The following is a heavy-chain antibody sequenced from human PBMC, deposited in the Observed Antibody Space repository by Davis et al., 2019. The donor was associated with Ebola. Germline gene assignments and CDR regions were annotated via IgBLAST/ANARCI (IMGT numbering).Heavy chain of an antibody. CDR3: ARAVENFDY. CDR2: INHSGST. J-gene: IGHJ4*02. D-gene: IGHD6-19*01. V-gene: IGHV4-34*01. CDR1: GGSFSGYY. Sequence: PSETLSLTCAVYGGSFSGYYWSWIRQPPGKGLEWIGEINHSGSTNYNPSLKSRVTISVDTSKNQFSLKLSSVTAADTAVYYCARAVENFDYWGQGTLVTVSS.